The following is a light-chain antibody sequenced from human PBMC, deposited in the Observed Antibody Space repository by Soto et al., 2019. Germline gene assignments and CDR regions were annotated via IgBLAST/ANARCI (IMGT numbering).Light chain of an antibody. CDR2: DAS. CDR1: QSVTTS. J-gene: IGKJ4*01. Sequence: EIVLTQSPATLSLSPGERVTLSCRASQSVTTSLFWYQQKPGQAPRLLIFDASNRATGIPARFSGSGSGTDFTLTISSLEPEDFAVYYCQQRSNWPPLTFGGGTKVEIK. V-gene: IGKV3-11*01. CDR3: QQRSNWPPLT.